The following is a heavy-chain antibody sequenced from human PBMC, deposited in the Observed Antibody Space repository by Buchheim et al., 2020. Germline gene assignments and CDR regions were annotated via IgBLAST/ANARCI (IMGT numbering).Heavy chain of an antibody. CDR3: ARDLGENGYYYYGMDV. V-gene: IGHV3-48*04. D-gene: IGHD3-10*01. J-gene: IGHJ6*02. Sequence: EVQLVESGGGLVQPGGSLRLSCAASGFTFSSYSMNWVRQAPGKGLEWVSYISSSSSTIYYADSVKGRFTISRDNAKNSLYLQMNILRAEDTAVYYCARDLGENGYYYYGMDVWGQGTT. CDR2: ISSSSSTI. CDR1: GFTFSSYS.